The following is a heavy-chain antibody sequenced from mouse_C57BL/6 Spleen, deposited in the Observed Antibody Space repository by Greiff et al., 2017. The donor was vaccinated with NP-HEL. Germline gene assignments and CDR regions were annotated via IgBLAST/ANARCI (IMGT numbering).Heavy chain of an antibody. V-gene: IGHV1-53*01. CDR1: GYTFTSYW. CDR3: ARGVYYDYAMDY. J-gene: IGHJ4*01. D-gene: IGHD2-1*01. Sequence: QVQLQQPGTELVKPGASVKLSCKASGYTFTSYWMHWVKQRPGQGLEWIGNINPSNGGTNYNETFKSKATLTVDKSSSTAYMQLSSQTSEDSAVYYCARGVYYDYAMDYWGQGTSVTVSS. CDR2: INPSNGGT.